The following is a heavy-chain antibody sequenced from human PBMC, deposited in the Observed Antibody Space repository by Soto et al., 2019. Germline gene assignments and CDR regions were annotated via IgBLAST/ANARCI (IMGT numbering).Heavy chain of an antibody. Sequence: PGGSLRLSCAASGFTFSSYAMSWVRQAPGKGLGWVSAISGSGGSTYYADSVKGRLTISRDHSKNTLYLQMNSLSAEDTAVYYCAKRMYSSSWYGMDVWGQGTTVTV. CDR3: AKRMYSSSWYGMDV. D-gene: IGHD6-13*01. CDR2: ISGSGGST. J-gene: IGHJ6*02. V-gene: IGHV3-23*01. CDR1: GFTFSSYA.